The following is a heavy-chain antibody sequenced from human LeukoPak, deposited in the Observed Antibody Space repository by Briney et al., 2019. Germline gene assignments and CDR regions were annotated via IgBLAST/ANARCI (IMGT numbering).Heavy chain of an antibody. CDR1: GGSISSYY. Sequence: KPSETLSLTCTVSGGSISSYYWSWIRQPPGKGLEWIGRIYTSGSTNYNPSLKSRVTMSVDTSKNQFSLKLSSVTAADTAVYYCARDRYYYDSSEKLYFDYWGQGTLVTVSS. V-gene: IGHV4-4*07. D-gene: IGHD3-22*01. CDR2: IYTSGST. J-gene: IGHJ4*02. CDR3: ARDRYYYDSSEKLYFDY.